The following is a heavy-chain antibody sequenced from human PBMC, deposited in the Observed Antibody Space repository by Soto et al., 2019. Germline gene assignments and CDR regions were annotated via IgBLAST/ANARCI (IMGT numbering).Heavy chain of an antibody. CDR2: IYHSGST. Sequence: SETLSLTCTVSGGSISSYYWSWVRQPPGKGLEWIGEIYHSGSTNYNPSLKSRVTISVDKSKNQFSLKLSSVTAADTAVYYCARSPIAVAGYNWFDPWGQGTLVTVSS. D-gene: IGHD6-19*01. CDR1: GGSISSYY. J-gene: IGHJ5*02. CDR3: ARSPIAVAGYNWFDP. V-gene: IGHV4-4*02.